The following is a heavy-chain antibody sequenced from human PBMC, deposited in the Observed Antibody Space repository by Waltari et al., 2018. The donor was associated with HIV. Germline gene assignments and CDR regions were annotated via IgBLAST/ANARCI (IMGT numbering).Heavy chain of an antibody. D-gene: IGHD3-22*01. CDR3: ARGWLSRGYYL. J-gene: IGHJ4*02. CDR1: GGSISSSGYY. CDR2: IYYSGST. Sequence: QVQLQESGPGLVKPSQTLSLTCPLSGGSISSSGYYWSWIRQQPWKGLEWIGYIYYSGSTYYNPSLKSRLTISVDTSKNQFSLKLNSVTAADTAVYYCARGWLSRGYYLWGQGTLVTVSS. V-gene: IGHV4-31*03.